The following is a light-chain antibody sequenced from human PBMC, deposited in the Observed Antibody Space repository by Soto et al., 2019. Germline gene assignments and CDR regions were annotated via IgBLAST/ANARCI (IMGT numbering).Light chain of an antibody. CDR2: AAS. V-gene: IGKV3-20*01. Sequence: EIVLTQSPGTLSLSPVERATLSGMASQSVSSNYLAWFQQKPGQVPRLLIYAASSRATGIPDRFSGSGSGTDFTLTISRLEPEDVAVYYCHHSGNSHGTFGQGTRLEIK. CDR1: QSVSSNY. CDR3: HHSGNSHGT. J-gene: IGKJ5*01.